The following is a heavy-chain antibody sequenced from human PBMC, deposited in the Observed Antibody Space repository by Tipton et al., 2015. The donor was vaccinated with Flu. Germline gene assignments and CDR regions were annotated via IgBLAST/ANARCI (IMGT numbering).Heavy chain of an antibody. CDR3: AKGRSLHYLDSSGYFAYDAFDL. V-gene: IGHV3-9*01. CDR1: GFIFDNHG. D-gene: IGHD3-22*01. CDR2: ITWNGDKV. Sequence: RSLRLSCAASGFIFDNHGMHWVRQAPGKGLDWVSGITWNGDKVDYADSVKGRFTISRDNAKKSLYLQMNSLRTEDTARYYCAKGRSLHYLDSSGYFAYDAFDLWGQGTVVTVSS. J-gene: IGHJ3*01.